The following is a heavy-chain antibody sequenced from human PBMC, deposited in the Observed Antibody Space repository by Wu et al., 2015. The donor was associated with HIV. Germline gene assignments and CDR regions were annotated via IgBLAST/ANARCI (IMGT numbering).Heavy chain of an antibody. CDR3: ARGKPSRPIQLWLRDYYYYMDV. CDR2: IIPFLGTT. V-gene: IGHV1-69*05. D-gene: IGHD5-18*01. CDR1: GGTFSRNG. Sequence: QVQLVQSGAEVKKPGSAVKVSCKALGGTFSRNGINWVRQAPGQGLEWMGNIIPFLGTTNYAQRFQGRVTFITDTSTTTVYMELSSLRSEDTAVYYCARGKPSRPIQLWLRDYYYYMDVWGKGTTVTVSS. J-gene: IGHJ6*03.